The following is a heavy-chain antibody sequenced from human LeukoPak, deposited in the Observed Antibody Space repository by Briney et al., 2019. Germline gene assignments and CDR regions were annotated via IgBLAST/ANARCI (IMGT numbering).Heavy chain of an antibody. V-gene: IGHV1-2*02. CDR3: ARGNCAGGSCYPMDY. CDR1: GFHFTGYF. Sequence: ASVKVSCKASGFHFTGYFMHWVRQAPGQGFEWMGWINPNSGGTNYAQKFQGRVTMTRDTSITTVYMELKTLRPDDTAIYYCARGNCAGGSCYPMDYWGQGTLVPVSS. J-gene: IGHJ4*02. D-gene: IGHD2-15*01. CDR2: INPNSGGT.